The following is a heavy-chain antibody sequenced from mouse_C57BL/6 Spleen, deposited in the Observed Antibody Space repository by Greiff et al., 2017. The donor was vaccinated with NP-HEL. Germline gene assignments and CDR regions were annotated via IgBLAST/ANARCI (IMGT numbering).Heavy chain of an antibody. CDR3: ARQKRMDY. J-gene: IGHJ4*01. CDR1: GFTFSDYY. V-gene: IGHV5-12*01. CDR2: ISNGGGST. Sequence: EVKLMESGGGLVQPGGSLKLSCAASGFTFSDYYMYWVRQTPEQRLEWVAYISNGGGSTYYPDTVKGRFPISRDNAKNTLYLQMSRLKSEDTAMYYCARQKRMDYWGQGTAVTVSS.